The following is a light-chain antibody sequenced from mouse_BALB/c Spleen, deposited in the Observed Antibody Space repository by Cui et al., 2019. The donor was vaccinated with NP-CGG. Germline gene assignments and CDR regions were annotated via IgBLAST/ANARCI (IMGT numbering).Light chain of an antibody. CDR3: ALWYSNHWV. J-gene: IGLJ1*01. V-gene: IGLV1*01. Sequence: QAVGTQESAFTTSPGETVTLTCRSSTGAVTFNNYANWVQEKPDHLFTGLIGGTNNRVPGVPARFSGSLIGDKAALTITGAQTEDEAIYFCALWYSNHWVFGGGTKLTVL. CDR1: TGAVTFNNY. CDR2: GTN.